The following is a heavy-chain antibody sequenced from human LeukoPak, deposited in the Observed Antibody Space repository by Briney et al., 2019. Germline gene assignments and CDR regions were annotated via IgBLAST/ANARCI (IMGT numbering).Heavy chain of an antibody. D-gene: IGHD3-10*01. J-gene: IGHJ4*02. CDR2: IRYDGSNK. CDR3: AKDSLTMVRGVLDY. CDR1: GFTFSSYG. Sequence: GGSLRLSCAASGFTFSSYGMYWVRQAPGKGLEWVAFIRYDGSNKYYADSVKGRFTISRDNAKNSLYLQMNSLRAEDTALYYCAKDSLTMVRGVLDYWGQGTLVTVSS. V-gene: IGHV3-30*02.